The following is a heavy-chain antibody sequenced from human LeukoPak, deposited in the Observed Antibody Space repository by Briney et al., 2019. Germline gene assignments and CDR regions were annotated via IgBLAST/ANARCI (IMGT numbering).Heavy chain of an antibody. D-gene: IGHD4-11*01. Sequence: GASVKVSCKASGYTFTSYDINWVRQATGQGLEWMGWMNPNSGNTGYAQKFQGRVTMTRNTSISTAYMELSSLRSEDTAVYYCARGGDDYSNYESNWFDPWGQGTLVTVSS. CDR3: ARGGDDYSNYESNWFDP. CDR2: MNPNSGNT. V-gene: IGHV1-8*01. CDR1: GYTFTSYD. J-gene: IGHJ5*02.